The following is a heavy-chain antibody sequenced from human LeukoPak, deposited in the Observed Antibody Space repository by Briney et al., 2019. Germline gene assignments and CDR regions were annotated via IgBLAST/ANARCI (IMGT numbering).Heavy chain of an antibody. J-gene: IGHJ4*02. CDR1: GFTFSSYE. V-gene: IGHV3-48*03. D-gene: IGHD1-26*01. Sequence: GGSLRLSCAASGFTFSSYEMNWVRQAPGKGLEWVSYISSSGSTIYDADSVKSRFTISRDNAKNSLYLQMNSLRAEDTAVYYCAGETIVGGTSDYWGQGTLVTVSS. CDR2: ISSSGSTI. CDR3: AGETIVGGTSDY.